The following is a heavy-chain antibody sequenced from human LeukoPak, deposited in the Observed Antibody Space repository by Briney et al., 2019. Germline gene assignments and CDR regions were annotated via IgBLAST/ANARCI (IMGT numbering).Heavy chain of an antibody. J-gene: IGHJ6*03. D-gene: IGHD3-9*01. CDR2: IGSRTTYK. CDR1: GFRFSEYW. CDR3: ARFQILTGYFTQYYMDV. Sequence: PGGSLRLSCAASGFRFSEYWMSWIRQTPGKGLEWVSYIGSRTTYKYYADSVKGRFTISRDNVKNSLYLQMHSLRAEDTAVYYCARFQILTGYFTQYYMDVWGGGTTVTVSS. V-gene: IGHV3-11*06.